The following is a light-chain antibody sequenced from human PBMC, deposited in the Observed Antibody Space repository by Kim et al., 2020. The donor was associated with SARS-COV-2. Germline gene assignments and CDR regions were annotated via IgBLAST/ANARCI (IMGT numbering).Light chain of an antibody. V-gene: IGLV2-14*03. CDR2: DVS. Sequence: SITISLTGTSLDVGGYIYVSWYQQHPGKAPKLMIYDVSNRPSGVSNRFSGSKSGNTASLTISGLQAEDEADYYCSSYTSSSTLEVFGTGTKVTVL. CDR3: SSYTSSSTLEV. CDR1: SLDVGGYIY. J-gene: IGLJ1*01.